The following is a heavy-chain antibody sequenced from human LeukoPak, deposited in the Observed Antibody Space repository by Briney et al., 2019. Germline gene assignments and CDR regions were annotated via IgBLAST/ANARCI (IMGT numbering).Heavy chain of an antibody. CDR3: VQSSYGYLDY. D-gene: IGHD5-18*01. CDR1: GFTFSSYA. V-gene: IGHV3-11*01. CDR2: ISSSGSTI. Sequence: MAGGSLRLSCAASGFTFSSYAMSWIRQAPGKGLEWVSYISSSGSTIYYADSVKGRFTISRDNAKNSLYLQMNSLRAEDTAVYYCVQSSYGYLDYWGQGTLVTVSS. J-gene: IGHJ4*02.